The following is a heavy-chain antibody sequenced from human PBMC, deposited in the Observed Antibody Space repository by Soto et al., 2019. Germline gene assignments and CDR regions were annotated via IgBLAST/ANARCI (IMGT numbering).Heavy chain of an antibody. V-gene: IGHV1-18*01. D-gene: IGHD3-22*01. CDR2: ISAYNGNT. Sequence: ASVKVSCKASGYTFTSYGISWVRQAPGQGLEWMGWISAYNGNTNYAQKLQGRVTMTTDTSTSTAYMELRSLRSDDTAVYYCARDRPRPNYYYDSSGYYTTDYYYGMDVWGQGTTVTVSS. J-gene: IGHJ6*02. CDR1: GYTFTSYG. CDR3: ARDRPRPNYYYDSSGYYTTDYYYGMDV.